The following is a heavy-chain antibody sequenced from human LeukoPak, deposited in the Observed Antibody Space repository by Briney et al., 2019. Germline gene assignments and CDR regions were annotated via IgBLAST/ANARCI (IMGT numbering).Heavy chain of an antibody. V-gene: IGHV3-53*01. CDR1: GFTVSSNY. CDR2: IYSGGST. CDR3: ARCPRGNWFDP. J-gene: IGHJ5*02. Sequence: GGSLRLSCAASGFTVSSNYMSWVRQAPGKGLEWVSVIYSGGSTYYADSVKGRFTISRDNSKNTLYLQMNSLRAEDTAVYYCARCPRGNWFDPWGRGTLVTVSS. D-gene: IGHD3-10*01.